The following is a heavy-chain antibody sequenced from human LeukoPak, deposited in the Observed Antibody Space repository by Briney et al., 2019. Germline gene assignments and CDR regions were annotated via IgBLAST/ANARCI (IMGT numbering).Heavy chain of an antibody. J-gene: IGHJ3*02. CDR3: ARSYCSSTGCPDAFDI. CDR1: GFTVSSNY. V-gene: IGHV3-53*01. CDR2: IYTGGST. Sequence: GGSLRLSSAASGFTVSSNYMNWVRQAPGKGLKWVSVIYTGGSTYYADSVRGRFTISRDKSKNTLYLQMNSLGAEDTAVYFCARSYCSSTGCPDAFDIWGQGTMVTVSS. D-gene: IGHD2-2*01.